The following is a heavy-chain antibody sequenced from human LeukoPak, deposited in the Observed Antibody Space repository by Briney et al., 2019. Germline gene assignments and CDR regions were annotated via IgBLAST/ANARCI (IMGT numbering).Heavy chain of an antibody. CDR1: GGSISSYY. J-gene: IGHJ4*02. D-gene: IGHD3-22*01. Sequence: PSETLSLTCTVSGGSISSYYWSWIRQPPGKGLEWIGYIYYSGSTNYNPSLKSRVTISVDTSKNQFSLKLSSVTAADTAVYYCAPLMGYDSSGHAAYYFDYWGQGTLVTVSS. CDR3: APLMGYDSSGHAAYYFDY. CDR2: IYYSGST. V-gene: IGHV4-59*08.